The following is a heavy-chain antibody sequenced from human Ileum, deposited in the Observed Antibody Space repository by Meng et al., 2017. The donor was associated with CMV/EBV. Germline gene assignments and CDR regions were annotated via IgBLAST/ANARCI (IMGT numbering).Heavy chain of an antibody. D-gene: IGHD6-13*01. CDR2: INHSGST. Sequence: SETLSLTCTVSGGSIRSGGYYWSWIRQPPGKGLEWIGEINHSGSTNYNPSLKSRVTISVDTSKNQFSLKLSSVTAADTAVYYCARVQRQLVRRGRPYWYFDLWGRGTLVTVSS. V-gene: IGHV4-34*01. CDR1: GGSIRSGGYY. CDR3: ARVQRQLVRRGRPYWYFDL. J-gene: IGHJ2*01.